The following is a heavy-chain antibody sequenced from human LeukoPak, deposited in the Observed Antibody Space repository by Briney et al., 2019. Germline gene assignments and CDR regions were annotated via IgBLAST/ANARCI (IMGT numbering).Heavy chain of an antibody. CDR2: ISYDGSNK. D-gene: IGHD2-2*01. Sequence: GRSLRLSCAASGFTFGSYGMHWVRQAPGKGLEWVAVISYDGSNKYYADSVKGRFTISRDNSKNTLYLQMNSLRAEDTAVYYCAKSPPPYCSSTSCYGGSWFDPWGQGTLVTVSS. J-gene: IGHJ5*02. CDR3: AKSPPPYCSSTSCYGGSWFDP. V-gene: IGHV3-30*18. CDR1: GFTFGSYG.